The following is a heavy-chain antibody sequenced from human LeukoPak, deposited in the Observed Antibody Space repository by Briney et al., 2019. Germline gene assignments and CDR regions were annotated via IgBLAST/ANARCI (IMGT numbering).Heavy chain of an antibody. J-gene: IGHJ3*02. CDR2: IKQDGSEK. V-gene: IGHV3-7*01. CDR3: ARESRYDILTGYAFDI. D-gene: IGHD3-9*01. CDR1: GFTFSSYW. Sequence: GGSLRLSCAASGFTFSSYWMSWVRQAPGKGLEWVANIKQDGSEKYYVDSVKGRFTISRDNAKNSLYLQMNSLRAEDTAVYYCARESRYDILTGYAFDIWGQGTMVTVSS.